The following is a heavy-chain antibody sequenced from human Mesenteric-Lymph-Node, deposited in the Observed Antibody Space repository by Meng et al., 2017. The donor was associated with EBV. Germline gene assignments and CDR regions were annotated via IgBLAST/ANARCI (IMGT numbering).Heavy chain of an antibody. CDR1: GGSVPSGSYY. V-gene: IGHV4-61*01. J-gene: IGHJ4*02. CDR2: IHYSGST. CDR3: ARGRRGVQYFDF. D-gene: IGHD1-1*01. Sequence: QVHVQDSGPGLVKPSETLSLTCPVSGGSVPSGSYYWNWIRQPPGKRLEWIGYIHYSGSTNYNPSLKSQITISVDTSKNQLSLRVSHVTAADTAVYYCARGRRGVQYFDFWGQGALVTVSS.